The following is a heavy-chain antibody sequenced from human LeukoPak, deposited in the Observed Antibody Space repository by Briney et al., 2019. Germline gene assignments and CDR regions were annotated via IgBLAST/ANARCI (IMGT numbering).Heavy chain of an antibody. V-gene: IGHV1-18*01. CDR3: ARDLSADIVATMEGFDY. CDR1: GYTFTSYG. Sequence: ASVKVSCKASGYTFTSYGISWVRQAPGQGPEWMGWISAYNGNTNYAQKLQGRVTMTTDTSTSTAYMELRSLRSDDTAVYYCARDLSADIVATMEGFDYWGQGTLVTVSS. D-gene: IGHD5-12*01. CDR2: ISAYNGNT. J-gene: IGHJ4*02.